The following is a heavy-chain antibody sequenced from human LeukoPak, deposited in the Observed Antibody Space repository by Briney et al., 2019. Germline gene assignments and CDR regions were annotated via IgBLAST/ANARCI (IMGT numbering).Heavy chain of an antibody. J-gene: IGHJ4*02. Sequence: ASVKVSCKASGGTFSSYAISWVRQVPGQGLEWMGRIIPILGIANYAQKFQGRVTITADKSTSTAYMELSSLRSEDTAMYYCARDGDGGNSDHWGQGTLVTVSS. CDR3: ARDGDGGNSDH. CDR1: GGTFSSYA. CDR2: IIPILGIA. D-gene: IGHD4-23*01. V-gene: IGHV1-69*04.